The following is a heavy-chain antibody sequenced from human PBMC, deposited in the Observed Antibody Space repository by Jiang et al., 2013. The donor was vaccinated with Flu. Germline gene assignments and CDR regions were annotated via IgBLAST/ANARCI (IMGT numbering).Heavy chain of an antibody. CDR2: TYYRSKWYN. V-gene: IGHV6-1*01. CDR1: GDSVSSNSAA. Sequence: QTLSLTCAISGDSVSSNSAAWNWIRQSPSRGLEWLGRTYYRSKWYNDYAVSVKSRITINPDTSKNQFSLQLNSVTPEDTAVYYCASLSYCSGGSCYEDAFDIWGQGTMVTVSS. D-gene: IGHD2-15*01. J-gene: IGHJ3*02. CDR3: ASLSYCSGGSCYEDAFDI.